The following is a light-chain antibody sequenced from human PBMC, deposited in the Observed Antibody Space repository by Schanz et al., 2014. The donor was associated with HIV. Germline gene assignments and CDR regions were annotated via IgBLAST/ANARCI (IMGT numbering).Light chain of an antibody. J-gene: IGLJ3*02. CDR1: SSNIGSVYD. CDR3: AAWDDSLNGWV. CDR2: ANS. V-gene: IGLV1-40*01. Sequence: QSVLTQPPSVSGAPGQRVTISCTGSSSNIGSVYDVHWYQQLPGTAPKHLIFANSDRPSGVPDRFSGSGSGTSASLAISGLQSEDEADYYCAAWDDSLNGWVFGGGTKLTVL.